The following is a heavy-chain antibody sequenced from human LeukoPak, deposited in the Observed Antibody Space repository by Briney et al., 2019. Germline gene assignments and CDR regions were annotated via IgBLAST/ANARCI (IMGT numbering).Heavy chain of an antibody. Sequence: RGSLRVSCAGSGCSVSKYYMSWVRQAPGKGPGWVSLIRDSGETFYADSVKSRFTISRDNSKNTVYLQMNRLRVEDTAVYFCARDRAVTQVWVEFDSWGQGTLVTVSS. CDR3: ARDRAVTQVWVEFDS. D-gene: IGHD3-16*01. CDR1: GCSVSKYY. V-gene: IGHV3-66*03. J-gene: IGHJ5*01. CDR2: IRDSGET.